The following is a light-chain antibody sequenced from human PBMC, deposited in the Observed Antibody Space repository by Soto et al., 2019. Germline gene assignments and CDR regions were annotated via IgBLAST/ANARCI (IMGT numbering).Light chain of an antibody. J-gene: IGLJ2*01. Sequence: QSALTQPASVSGSPGQSITISCTGTSSDVGGYNFVSWYQQHPGKAHKLMIYDVTKRPSGVSNRFSGYKSGNTASLTISGLQAEDEADYYCSSYTNCSNILFGGGTKLTVL. CDR3: SSYTNCSNIL. CDR2: DVT. V-gene: IGLV2-14*03. CDR1: SSDVGGYNF.